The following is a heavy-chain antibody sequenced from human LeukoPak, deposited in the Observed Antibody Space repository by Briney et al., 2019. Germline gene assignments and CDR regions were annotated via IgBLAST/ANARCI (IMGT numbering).Heavy chain of an antibody. Sequence: PSETLSLTCTVSGGSISSGSYYWSWIRQPAGKGLEWIGRIYTSGSTNYNPSLKSRVTISVDTSKNQFSLKLSSVTAADTAVYYCAKNDVYDSSGYYPLGDAFDIWGQGTMVTVSS. CDR3: AKNDVYDSSGYYPLGDAFDI. V-gene: IGHV4-61*02. J-gene: IGHJ3*02. CDR1: GGSISSGSYY. CDR2: IYTSGST. D-gene: IGHD3-22*01.